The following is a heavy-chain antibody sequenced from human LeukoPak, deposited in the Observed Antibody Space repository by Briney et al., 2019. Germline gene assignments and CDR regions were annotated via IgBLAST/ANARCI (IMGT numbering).Heavy chain of an antibody. CDR2: TYYRSKWYN. CDR3: ARLEFWGVPAARWGPDL. CDR1: GDSVSSNSAA. D-gene: IGHD2-2*01. J-gene: IGHJ2*01. Sequence: SQTLSLTCAISGDSVSSNSAAWNWIRQSPSRGLEWLGRTYYRSKWYNDYAVSVKSRITINPDTSKNQFSLQLNSVTPEDTAVYYCARLEFWGVPAARWGPDLWGRGTLVTVSS. V-gene: IGHV6-1*01.